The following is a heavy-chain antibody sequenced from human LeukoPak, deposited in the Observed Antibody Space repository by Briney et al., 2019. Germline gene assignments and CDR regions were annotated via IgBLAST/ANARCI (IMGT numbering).Heavy chain of an antibody. CDR1: GGSISSGGYY. Sequence: PSETLSLTCTVSGGSISSGGYYWSWIRQHPGKGLEWIGYIYYSGSTNYNPSLKSRVTISVDTSKNQFSLKLSSVTAADTAVYYCARAGEMISSKLLLWFGESPNWFDPWGQGTLVTVSS. D-gene: IGHD3-10*01. CDR2: IYYSGST. J-gene: IGHJ5*02. CDR3: ARAGEMISSKLLLWFGESPNWFDP. V-gene: IGHV4-61*08.